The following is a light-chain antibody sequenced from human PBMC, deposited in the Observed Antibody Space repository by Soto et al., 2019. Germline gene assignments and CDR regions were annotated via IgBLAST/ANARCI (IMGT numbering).Light chain of an antibody. V-gene: IGKV3-20*01. Sequence: EIVLTQSPGTLSWSPGERATLSCRASQSVSSSYLAWYQQKPGQAPRLLIYGASSRATGIPDRFSGSGSGTDFTLTISRLEPEDFAVYYCQQYGSPTTFGQGTKVEIK. CDR2: GAS. J-gene: IGKJ1*01. CDR3: QQYGSPTT. CDR1: QSVSSSY.